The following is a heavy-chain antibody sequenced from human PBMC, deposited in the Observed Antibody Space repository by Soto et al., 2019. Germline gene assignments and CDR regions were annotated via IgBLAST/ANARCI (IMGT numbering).Heavy chain of an antibody. CDR3: ARYFYESSASSPWDYGMDV. D-gene: IGHD3-22*01. Sequence: QITLKESGPTLVKPTQTLTLTCTLSGFSLSTSGVGVGWIRQTPEKALEWLALIYWDDDKRYSPSLKSRLTIPQDTSKSQVVLTMTNMDPVDTATYDCARYFYESSASSPWDYGMDVWGQGTTVTVSS. CDR2: IYWDDDK. J-gene: IGHJ6*02. CDR1: GFSLSTSGVG. V-gene: IGHV2-5*02.